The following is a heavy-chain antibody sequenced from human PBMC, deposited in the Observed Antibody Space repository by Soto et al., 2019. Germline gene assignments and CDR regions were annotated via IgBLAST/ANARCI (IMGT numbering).Heavy chain of an antibody. D-gene: IGHD3-16*01. J-gene: IGHJ5*02. CDR3: ARGGEGVFDP. V-gene: IGHV4-30-2*01. Sequence: SETLSLTCAVSGGSISSGGYSWSWIRQPPGKGLEWIGYIYHSGSTYYNPSLKSRVTISVDRSKNQFSLKLSSATAADTAVYYCARGGEGVFDPWGQGTLVTVSS. CDR1: GGSISSGGYS. CDR2: IYHSGST.